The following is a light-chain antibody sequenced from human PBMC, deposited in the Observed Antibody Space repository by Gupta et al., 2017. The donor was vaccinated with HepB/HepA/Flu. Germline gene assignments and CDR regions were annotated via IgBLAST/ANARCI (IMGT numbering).Light chain of an antibody. J-gene: IGKJ4*01. CDR3: VQGTHWPT. Sequence: DVVLTQSPLSLPVTLGQPASISCRSSQSLVFSDGNTFLHWFQQRPGQSPRRLLYQVSKRDSGVPERFSGSGSGTDVTLRISRVEAEDVAIYYCVQGTHWPTFGGGTKVEIK. V-gene: IGKV2-30*01. CDR2: QVS. CDR1: QSLVFSDGNTF.